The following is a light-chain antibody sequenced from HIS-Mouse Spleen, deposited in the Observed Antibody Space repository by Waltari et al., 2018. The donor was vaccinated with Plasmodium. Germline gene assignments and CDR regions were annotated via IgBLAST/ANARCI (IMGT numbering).Light chain of an antibody. CDR3: MQALQTPRYT. V-gene: IGKV2-28*01. CDR1: PSLLHSNGYNY. J-gene: IGKJ2*01. Sequence: DIVMTQSPLSLPVTPGEPASISCRSSPSLLHSNGYNYLDWYLQKPGQSPQLLIYLGSNRASGVPDRFSGSGSGTDFTLKISRVEAEDVGVYYCMQALQTPRYTFGQGTKKEI. CDR2: LGS.